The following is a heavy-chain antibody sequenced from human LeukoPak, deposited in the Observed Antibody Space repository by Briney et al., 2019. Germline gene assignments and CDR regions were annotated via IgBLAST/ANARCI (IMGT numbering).Heavy chain of an antibody. D-gene: IGHD3-16*01. V-gene: IGHV3-7*01. CDR2: IKYDGSER. CDR1: GFTFRNYW. Sequence: GSLRLSCAASGFTFRNYWMGWIRQAPGKGPEWVANIKYDGSERNYVDSVKGRSTISRDNAKISLYLQLNSLRAQDTAVYYCGRIRVGGGVDVWGLGTMVIVSS. J-gene: IGHJ3*01. CDR3: GRIRVGGGVDV.